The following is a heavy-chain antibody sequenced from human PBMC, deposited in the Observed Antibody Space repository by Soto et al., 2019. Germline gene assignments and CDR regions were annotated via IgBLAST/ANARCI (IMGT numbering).Heavy chain of an antibody. Sequence: GGSLRLSCAASGFTFSSYSMNWVRQAPGKGLEWVSSISSSSSYIYYAESVKGRFTISRDNAKNSLYLQMNSLRAEDTAVYYCARDLHRLSGSALDAFDIWGQGTMVTVSS. CDR2: ISSSSSYI. J-gene: IGHJ3*02. V-gene: IGHV3-21*01. CDR1: GFTFSSYS. CDR3: ARDLHRLSGSALDAFDI. D-gene: IGHD1-26*01.